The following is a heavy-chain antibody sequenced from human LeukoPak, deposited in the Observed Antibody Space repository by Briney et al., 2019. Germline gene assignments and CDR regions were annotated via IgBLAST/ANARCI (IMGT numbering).Heavy chain of an antibody. J-gene: IGHJ4*02. CDR3: ARDPTVTPFDY. Sequence: SETLSPTCTVSGGSISSYYWSWIRQPPGKGLEWIGYIYYSGSTNYNPSLESRVTISVDTSKNQFFLKLSSVTAADTAVYYCARDPTVTPFDYWGQGTLVTVSS. CDR2: IYYSGST. CDR1: GGSISSYY. D-gene: IGHD4-17*01. V-gene: IGHV4-59*01.